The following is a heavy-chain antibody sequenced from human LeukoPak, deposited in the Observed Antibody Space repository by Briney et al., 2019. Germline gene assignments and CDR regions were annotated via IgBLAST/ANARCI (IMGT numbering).Heavy chain of an antibody. V-gene: IGHV3-23*01. CDR2: ISSSGNNA. CDR1: GFTFRGAA. J-gene: IGHJ3*01. CDR3: AKDIQLST. D-gene: IGHD5-24*01. Sequence: GGSLRLSWAVSGFTFRGAAMTWVRQAPGEGLEWVSLISSSGNNAYYADSVKGRFTISRDNSKNTLSLQMNSLRVEDTAIYYCAKDIQLSTWGLGTRVTVSS.